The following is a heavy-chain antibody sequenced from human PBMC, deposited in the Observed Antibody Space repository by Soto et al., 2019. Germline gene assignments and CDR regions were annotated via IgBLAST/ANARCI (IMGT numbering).Heavy chain of an antibody. CDR2: ISYSGST. Sequence: SETLSLTCTVAGGSISSYYWSWIRQHPGTGLEWIGHISYSGSTYYNTSLKSRVTISVDTSRSQFSLIVNSVTAADTAVYYCARGVLHWGQGTLVTSPQ. J-gene: IGHJ4*01. CDR1: GGSISSYY. V-gene: IGHV4-31*03. CDR3: ARGVLH.